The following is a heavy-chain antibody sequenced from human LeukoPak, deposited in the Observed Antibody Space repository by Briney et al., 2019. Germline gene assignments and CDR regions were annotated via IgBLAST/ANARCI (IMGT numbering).Heavy chain of an antibody. Sequence: GESLKISCAASGFTFSSYAMSWVRQAPGKGLEWVSAISGSGGSTYYADSVKGRFTISRDNSKNTLYLQMNSLRAEDTAVYYCAKGFLHGYPYYMDVWGKGTTVTVSS. CDR2: ISGSGGST. CDR3: AKGFLHGYPYYMDV. CDR1: GFTFSSYA. D-gene: IGHD5-18*01. J-gene: IGHJ6*03. V-gene: IGHV3-23*01.